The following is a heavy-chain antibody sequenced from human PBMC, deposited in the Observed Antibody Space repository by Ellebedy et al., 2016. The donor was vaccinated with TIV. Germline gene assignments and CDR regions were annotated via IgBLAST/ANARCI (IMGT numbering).Heavy chain of an antibody. D-gene: IGHD3-9*01. CDR1: GFTFSSYG. J-gene: IGHJ6*02. V-gene: IGHV3-23*01. CDR3: AKLGFDILTGSGGMDV. CDR2: ISGSGGTT. Sequence: GGSLRLSCVASGFTFSSYGMTWVRQAPGKGLEWVSGISGSGGTTYYADSVKGRFTISRDNSKNTLYLQVNSLRAEDTAVYYCAKLGFDILTGSGGMDVWGQGTTVTVSS.